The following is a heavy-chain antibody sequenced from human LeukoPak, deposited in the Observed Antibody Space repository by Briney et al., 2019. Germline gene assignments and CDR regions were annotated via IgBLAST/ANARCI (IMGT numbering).Heavy chain of an antibody. V-gene: IGHV3-53*01. Sequence: GGSLRLSCAASGFTVSSNSMSWVRQAPGKGLEWVSVLYSGGNTYYADSVKGRFAISRDNSKNTLYLQMNSLRTEDTAVYYCARDRSDGFDYWGQGTLVTVSS. CDR1: GFTVSSNS. CDR3: ARDRSDGFDY. CDR2: LYSGGNT. J-gene: IGHJ4*02.